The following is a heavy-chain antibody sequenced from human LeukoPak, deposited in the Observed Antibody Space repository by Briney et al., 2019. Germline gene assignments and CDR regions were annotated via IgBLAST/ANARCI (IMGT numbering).Heavy chain of an antibody. D-gene: IGHD2-15*01. CDR1: GGTFSSYA. Sequence: GASVKVSCKASGGTFSSYAISWVRQAPGQGLEWMGGIIPIFGTANYAQKFQGRVTITADESTSTAYMELSSLRSEDTAVYYCARVARYCSVGSCYRDHDAFEIWGQGTMVTVSS. CDR3: ARVARYCSVGSCYRDHDAFEI. J-gene: IGHJ3*02. V-gene: IGHV1-69*13. CDR2: IIPIFGTA.